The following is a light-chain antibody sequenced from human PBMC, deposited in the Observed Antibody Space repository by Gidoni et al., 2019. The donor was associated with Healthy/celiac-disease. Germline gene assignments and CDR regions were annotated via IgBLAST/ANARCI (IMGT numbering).Light chain of an antibody. CDR2: AAS. V-gene: IGKV1-39*01. Sequence: DIQMTQSPSSLSASVGARVPITCRASQSISSYLNWYQQKPGKAPKLLIYAASSLQSGVPSRFSGSGSGTDFTLTISSLQPEDFATYYCQQSYSTLALTFGGGTKVEIK. CDR1: QSISSY. CDR3: QQSYSTLALT. J-gene: IGKJ4*01.